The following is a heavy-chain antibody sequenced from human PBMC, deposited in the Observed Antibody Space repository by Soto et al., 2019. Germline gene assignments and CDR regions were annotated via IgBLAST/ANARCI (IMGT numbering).Heavy chain of an antibody. Sequence: EVQLLESGGGLVQPGGSLRLSCTASGFTFSSSYAMSWVRQAPGKGLEWVSALSGSGGSTYYADSVKVRFTISRDNSKNTLFLQMNSLRAEDTAVYYWAKFPDYWGQGTLVTVSS. J-gene: IGHJ4*02. CDR3: AKFPDY. CDR2: LSGSGGST. V-gene: IGHV3-23*01. CDR1: GFTFSSSYA.